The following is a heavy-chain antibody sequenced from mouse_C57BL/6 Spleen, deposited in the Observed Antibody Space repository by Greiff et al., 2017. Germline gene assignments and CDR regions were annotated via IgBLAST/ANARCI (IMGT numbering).Heavy chain of an antibody. V-gene: IGHV1-76*01. CDR3: ARSLLYSFFDY. J-gene: IGHJ2*01. D-gene: IGHD2-1*01. Sequence: QVHVKQSGAELVRPGASVKLSCKASGYTFTDYYINWVKQRPGQGLEWIARIYPGSGNTYYNEKFKGKATLTAEKSSSTAYMQLSSLTSEDSAVYFCARSLLYSFFDYWGQGTTLTVSS. CDR1: GYTFTDYY. CDR2: IYPGSGNT.